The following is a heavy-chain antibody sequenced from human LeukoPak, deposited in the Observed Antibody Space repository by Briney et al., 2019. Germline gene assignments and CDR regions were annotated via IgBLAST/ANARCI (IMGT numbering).Heavy chain of an antibody. J-gene: IGHJ4*02. CDR1: GGTFSSYA. CDR2: INPNSGGT. CDR3: ARNYYDSSGYYSLFNY. D-gene: IGHD3-22*01. Sequence: ASVKVSCKASGGTFSSYAISWVRQAPGQGLEWMGRINPNSGGTNYAQKFQGRVTMTRDTSTSTVYMELSSLRSEDTAVYYCARNYYDSSGYYSLFNYWGQGTLVTVSS. V-gene: IGHV1-2*06.